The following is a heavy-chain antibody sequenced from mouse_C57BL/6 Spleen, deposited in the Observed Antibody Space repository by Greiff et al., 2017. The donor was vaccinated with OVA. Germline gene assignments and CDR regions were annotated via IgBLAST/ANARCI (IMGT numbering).Heavy chain of an antibody. CDR1: GFNIQDYY. V-gene: IGHV14-1*01. J-gene: IGHJ3*01. CDR3: TTSITAVVAPDWFAY. Sequence: EVQLQQSGAELVRPGASVKLSCTASGFNIQDYYMHWVKQRPEQGLEWIGRIDPEDGDPAYAPKFQGKTTMTADTSSNTAYLQLSSLTSEDTAVYYCTTSITAVVAPDWFAYWGQGTLVTVSA. D-gene: IGHD1-1*01. CDR2: IDPEDGDP.